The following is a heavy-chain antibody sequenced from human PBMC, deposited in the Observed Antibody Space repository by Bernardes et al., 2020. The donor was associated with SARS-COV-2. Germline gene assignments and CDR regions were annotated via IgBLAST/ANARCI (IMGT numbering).Heavy chain of an antibody. J-gene: IGHJ5*02. D-gene: IGHD3-10*01. CDR2: ISGSGGYT. CDR1: GFTFSSYA. Sequence: GGSLRLSCAASGFTFSSYAMSWVRQAPGKGLKWVSAISGSGGYTYYADSLKGRFTISRDNSKNTLYLQMNSLRAEDTAIYYCAKDWRGSGDDWFDPWGQGTLVTVSS. V-gene: IGHV3-23*01. CDR3: AKDWRGSGDDWFDP.